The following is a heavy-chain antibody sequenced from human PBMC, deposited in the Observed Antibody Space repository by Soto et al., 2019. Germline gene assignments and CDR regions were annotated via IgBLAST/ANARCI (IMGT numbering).Heavy chain of an antibody. CDR2: ISYDGSNK. D-gene: IGHD1-26*01. V-gene: IGHV3-30-3*01. CDR1: GFTFSSYA. Sequence: QVQLVESGGGVVQPGRSLRLSCAASGFTFSSYAMHWVRQAPGKGLEWVAVISYDGSNKYYADSVKGRFNISRDNSKNTLYLQMNSLRAEDTAVYYCAREGVGATGESYGMDVWGQGTTVTVSS. J-gene: IGHJ6*02. CDR3: AREGVGATGESYGMDV.